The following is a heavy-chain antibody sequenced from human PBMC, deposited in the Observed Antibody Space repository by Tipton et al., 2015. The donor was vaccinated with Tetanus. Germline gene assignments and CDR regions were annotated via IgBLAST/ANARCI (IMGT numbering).Heavy chain of an antibody. D-gene: IGHD6-13*01. CDR2: ISYDGSNK. CDR1: GFTFSSYA. V-gene: IGHV3-30*04. CDR3: AKDNGGYSSSWRYGMDV. Sequence: SLRLSCAASGFTFSSYAMHWVRQAPGKGLEWVAVISYDGSNKYYADSVKGRFTISRDNSKNTLYLQMNSLRAGDTALYYCAKDNGGYSSSWRYGMDVWGQGTTVTVSS. J-gene: IGHJ6*02.